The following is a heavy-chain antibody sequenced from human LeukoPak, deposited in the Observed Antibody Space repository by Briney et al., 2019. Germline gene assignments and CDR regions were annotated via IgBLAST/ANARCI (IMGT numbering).Heavy chain of an antibody. D-gene: IGHD1-26*01. Sequence: PGGSLRLSCAASGFTLSSDAMTWVRQAPGKGLEWVSSISDSGGNTFYADSVRGRFTISRDISKNTLFLHINGRRAEDTAMYCCARLYGGSYAYWGRGTLLTVSS. CDR3: ARLYGGSYAY. CDR1: GFTLSSDA. V-gene: IGHV3-23*01. CDR2: ISDSGGNT. J-gene: IGHJ4*02.